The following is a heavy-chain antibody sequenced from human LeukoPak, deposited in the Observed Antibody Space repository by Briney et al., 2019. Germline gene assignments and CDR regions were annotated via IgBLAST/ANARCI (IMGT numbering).Heavy chain of an antibody. Sequence: ASVKVSCKASGYTFTSYYMHWVRQAPGQGLEWMGWISAYNGNTNYAQKLQGRVTMTTDTSTSTAYMELRSLRSDDTAVYYCAVAGGSPYDAFDIWGQGTMVTVSS. CDR1: GYTFTSYY. D-gene: IGHD6-19*01. J-gene: IGHJ3*02. CDR2: ISAYNGNT. V-gene: IGHV1-18*04. CDR3: AVAGGSPYDAFDI.